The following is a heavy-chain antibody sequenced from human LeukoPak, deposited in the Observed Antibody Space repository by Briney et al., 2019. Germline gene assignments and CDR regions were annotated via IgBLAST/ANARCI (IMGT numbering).Heavy chain of an antibody. Sequence: PGGSLRLSCAASGFTVSTNYMSWVRQAPGKGLEWVSILYTGGYADYADSVKGRFTISRDSSENALYLQMNVLRAEDTAVYYCARARRTTVTPYYHYGMDVWGQGTTAAVS. CDR1: GFTVSTNY. J-gene: IGHJ6*02. CDR2: LYTGGYA. CDR3: ARARRTTVTPYYHYGMDV. V-gene: IGHV3-66*01. D-gene: IGHD4-17*01.